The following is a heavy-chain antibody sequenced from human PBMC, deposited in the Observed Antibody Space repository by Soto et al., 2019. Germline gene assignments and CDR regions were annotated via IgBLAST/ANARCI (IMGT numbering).Heavy chain of an antibody. CDR3: ARERGAAAGTRYYCGMDV. V-gene: IGHV3-33*01. J-gene: IGHJ6*02. D-gene: IGHD6-13*01. Sequence: QVQLVESGGGVVQPGRSLRLSCAASGFTFSSYGMHWVRQAPGKGLEWVAVIWYDGTNKYYADSVKGRFTISRDNSKNTLYLQMNSLRAEDTAVYYCARERGAAAGTRYYCGMDVWGQGATVTVSS. CDR2: IWYDGTNK. CDR1: GFTFSSYG.